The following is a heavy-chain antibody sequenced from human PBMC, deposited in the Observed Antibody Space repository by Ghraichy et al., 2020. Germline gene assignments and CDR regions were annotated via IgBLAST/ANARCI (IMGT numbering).Heavy chain of an antibody. D-gene: IGHD5-18*01. CDR2: ISISGDST. V-gene: IGHV3-23*01. CDR3: AKDRSPGYSYGRAFDY. J-gene: IGHJ4*02. CDR1: GFTFSNYA. Sequence: GGSLRLSCAASGFTFSNYAMNWVRQAPGKGLEWVSAISISGDSTYYAGSVKGRFAISRDNSQNTLYLQMNSLRAEDTAVYYCAKDRSPGYSYGRAFDYWGQGTLITVSS.